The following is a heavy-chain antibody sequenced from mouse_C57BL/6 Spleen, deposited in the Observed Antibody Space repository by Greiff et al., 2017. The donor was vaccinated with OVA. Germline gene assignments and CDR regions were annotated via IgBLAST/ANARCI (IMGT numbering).Heavy chain of an antibody. Sequence: QVQLQQPGAELVKPGASVKLSCKASGYTFTSYWMQWVKQRPGQGLEWIGEIDRSDSYTNYNQKIKGKATLTVDTSSSTAYMQLSSLTSEDSAVYYCARGGHADYFDYWGQGTTLTVSS. CDR1: GYTFTSYW. CDR3: ARGGHADYFDY. D-gene: IGHD1-1*02. CDR2: IDRSDSYT. V-gene: IGHV1-50*01. J-gene: IGHJ2*01.